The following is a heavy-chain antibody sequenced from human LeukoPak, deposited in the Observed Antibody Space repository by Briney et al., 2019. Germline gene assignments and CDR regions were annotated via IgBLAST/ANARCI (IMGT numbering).Heavy chain of an antibody. J-gene: IGHJ2*01. CDR2: IYTSGST. D-gene: IGHD6-19*01. V-gene: IGHV4-4*07. Sequence: SETLSLTCTVSGGSISSYYWSWIRQPAGKGLEWIGRIYTSGSTNYNPSLKSRVTMSVDTSKNQFSLKLSSVTAADTAVYYCARDRQWLPYWYFDLWGRGTLVTVSS. CDR3: ARDRQWLPYWYFDL. CDR1: GGSISSYY.